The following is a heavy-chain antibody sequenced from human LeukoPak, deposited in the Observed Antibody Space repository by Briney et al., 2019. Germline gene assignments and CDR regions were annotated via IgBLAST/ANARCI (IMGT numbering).Heavy chain of an antibody. D-gene: IGHD3-10*01. CDR1: GYTFTSYD. Sequence: ASVKVSCKASGYTFTSYDINWVRQATGQGLEWVGWMNPNSGNTGYAQKFQGRVTITRNTSINTAYMELSSLRSEDTAVYYCAKARYGSGSYYFYYYYYYMDVWGKGTTVTVSS. CDR3: AKARYGSGSYYFYYYYYYMDV. J-gene: IGHJ6*03. V-gene: IGHV1-8*03. CDR2: MNPNSGNT.